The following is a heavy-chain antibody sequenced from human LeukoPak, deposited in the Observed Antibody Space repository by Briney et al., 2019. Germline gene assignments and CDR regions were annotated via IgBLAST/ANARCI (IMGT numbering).Heavy chain of an antibody. D-gene: IGHD2-21*02. V-gene: IGHV3-49*03. J-gene: IGHJ4*02. CDR2: IRSKAYGGTT. CDR3: TRTMVVTQTSEFDY. CDR1: GFTFGDYA. Sequence: PGRSLRLSCTASGFTFGDYAMSWFRQAPGKGLEWVGFIRSKAYGGTTEYAASVKGRFTISRDDSKSIAYLQMNSLKTEDTAVYYCTRTMVVTQTSEFDYWGQGTLVTVSS.